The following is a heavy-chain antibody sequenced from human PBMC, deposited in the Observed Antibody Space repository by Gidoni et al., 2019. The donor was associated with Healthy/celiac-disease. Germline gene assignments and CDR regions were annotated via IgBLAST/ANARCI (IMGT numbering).Heavy chain of an antibody. CDR1: GYTFTSYA. CDR2: INAGNGNT. J-gene: IGHJ2*01. CDR3: ARDGIPSYTVTTYDWYFDL. Sequence: QVQLVQSGAEVKKPGASVKVSCKASGYTFTSYAMHWVRQAPGQRLEWMGWINAGNGNTKYSQKFQGRVTITRDTSASTAYMELSSLRSEDTAVYYCARDGIPSYTVTTYDWYFDLWGRGTLVTVSS. V-gene: IGHV1-3*01. D-gene: IGHD4-17*01.